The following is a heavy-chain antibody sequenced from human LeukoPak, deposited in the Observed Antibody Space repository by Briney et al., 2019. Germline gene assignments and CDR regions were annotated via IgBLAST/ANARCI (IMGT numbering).Heavy chain of an antibody. CDR2: ISGDGSMT. J-gene: IGHJ6*02. Sequence: GGSLRLSCAASGFTFSTHWMYWVRQAPGRELVWVSRISGDGSMTSYADAVKGRFTISRDNAEDTLFLQMTSLRVEDTALYFCASLLTPYHGSGGGGMDVWGQGTTVTVSS. V-gene: IGHV3-74*01. D-gene: IGHD3-10*01. CDR3: ASLLTPYHGSGGGGMDV. CDR1: GFTFSTHW.